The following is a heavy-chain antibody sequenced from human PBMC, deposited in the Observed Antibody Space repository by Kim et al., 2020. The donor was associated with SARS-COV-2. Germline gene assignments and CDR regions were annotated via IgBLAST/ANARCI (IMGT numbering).Heavy chain of an antibody. Sequence: SETLSLTCTVSGGSISSGGYYWSWIRQHPGKGLEWIGYIYYSGSTYYNPSLKSRVTISVDTSKNQFSLKLSPVTAADTAVYYCARVEATVVYYGMDVWGQGTTVTVSS. J-gene: IGHJ6*02. CDR2: IYYSGST. CDR1: GGSISSGGYY. D-gene: IGHD2-15*01. V-gene: IGHV4-31*03. CDR3: ARVEATVVYYGMDV.